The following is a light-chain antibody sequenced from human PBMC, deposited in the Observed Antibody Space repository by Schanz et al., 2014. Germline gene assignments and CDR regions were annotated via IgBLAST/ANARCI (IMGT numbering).Light chain of an antibody. J-gene: IGLJ2*01. Sequence: QSVLTQPPSASGTPGQGVTISCSGGSSNIGSHTVDWYQQLPGTAPKLLMFTNIHRPAGVPDRFSGSKSGTSASLAISGLQAEDEAYYYCQSYDSSLSVVVFGGGTQLTVL. V-gene: IGLV1-44*01. CDR2: TNI. CDR3: QSYDSSLSVVV. CDR1: SSNIGSHT.